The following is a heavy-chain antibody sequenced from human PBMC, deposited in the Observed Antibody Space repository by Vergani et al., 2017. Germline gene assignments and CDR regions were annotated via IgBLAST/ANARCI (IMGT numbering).Heavy chain of an antibody. Sequence: EVQLLESGGGLVQPGGSLTLSCAASGFTFSSYAMNWVRQAPGKGLEWVSGSIRGSTYYAASVKGRLTISGDNSKNTMYLQMNSLRAEDTAVYHCAKGLIELVTICGVAPPPGCDYWGQGTLVTVSS. CDR2: SIRGST. V-gene: IGHV3-23*01. CDR3: AKGLIELVTICGVAPPPGCDY. CDR1: GFTFSSYA. D-gene: IGHD3-3*01. J-gene: IGHJ4*02.